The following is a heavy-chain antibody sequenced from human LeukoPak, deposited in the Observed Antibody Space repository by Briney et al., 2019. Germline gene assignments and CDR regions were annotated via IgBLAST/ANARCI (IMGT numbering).Heavy chain of an antibody. CDR1: GYTFTSYG. CDR2: ISAYNGNT. CDR3: ARLSEDRAYYYYYMDV. D-gene: IGHD2-15*01. J-gene: IGHJ6*03. V-gene: IGHV1-18*01. Sequence: GASVKVSCKASGYTFTSYGISWVRQAPGQGLEWMGWISAYNGNTNYAQKLQGRVTMTTDTSTSTAYMELRSLRSDDTAVYYCARLSEDRAYYYYYMDVWGKGTTVTVSS.